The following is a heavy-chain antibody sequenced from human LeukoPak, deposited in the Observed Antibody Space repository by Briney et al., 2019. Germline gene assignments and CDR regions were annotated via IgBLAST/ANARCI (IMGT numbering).Heavy chain of an antibody. V-gene: IGHV3-74*01. CDR3: TTGKPGI. D-gene: IGHD1-14*01. CDR2: INTDGSST. CDR1: GFTFRSYW. Sequence: GGSLRLSCAASGFTFRSYWIHWVRQAPGKGLVWVSRINTDGSSTSYADSVKGRFTISRDNAKNTLYLQMNSLKTEDTGAYYCTTGKPGIWGQGTLVTVSS. J-gene: IGHJ4*02.